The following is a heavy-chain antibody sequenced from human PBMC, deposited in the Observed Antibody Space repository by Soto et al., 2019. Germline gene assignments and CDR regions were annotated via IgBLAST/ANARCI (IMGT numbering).Heavy chain of an antibody. Sequence: EVQLVESGGGVVKPGRSLRLSCAASGFTFHDYAMHWVRQVPGKGLEWVSGISWNSDSIGYADSVRGRFTISRDNAKNSLYLQMNSLTAEDTALYYCARDTVGGLIAVAGDCWGQGTLVTVSS. J-gene: IGHJ4*02. CDR2: ISWNSDSI. CDR3: ARDTVGGLIAVAGDC. V-gene: IGHV3-9*01. CDR1: GFTFHDYA. D-gene: IGHD6-19*01.